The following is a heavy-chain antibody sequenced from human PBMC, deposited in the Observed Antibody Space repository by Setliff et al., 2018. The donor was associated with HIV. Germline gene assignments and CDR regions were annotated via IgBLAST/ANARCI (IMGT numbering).Heavy chain of an antibody. CDR3: TKPTTVVTSYYFDS. V-gene: IGHV3-30*18. Sequence: SLSCAASGFTFSNYGMQWVRQAPGKGLEWVAIISYHERDSFYADSVKGRFTISRDNSKNMLYLQMNSLRTEDTAVYYCTKPTTVVTSYYFDSWGQGTQVTVSS. CDR1: GFTFSNYG. J-gene: IGHJ4*02. D-gene: IGHD4-17*01. CDR2: ISYHERDS.